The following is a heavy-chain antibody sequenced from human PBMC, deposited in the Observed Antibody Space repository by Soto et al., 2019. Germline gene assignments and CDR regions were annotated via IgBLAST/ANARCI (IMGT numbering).Heavy chain of an antibody. CDR1: GDSVSSNTAA. CDR3: VRERKYQLLSWYWFAP. D-gene: IGHD2-2*01. Sequence: PSQTLSLTCAISGDSVSSNTAAWTWIRQSPSRGLEWLGRTHYKSKWSNDYALSMKSRITINPDTSKNQFSLQLNSVTPEDTAVYYCVRERKYQLLSWYWFAPWGQGTVVTVSS. J-gene: IGHJ5*02. V-gene: IGHV6-1*01. CDR2: THYKSKWSN.